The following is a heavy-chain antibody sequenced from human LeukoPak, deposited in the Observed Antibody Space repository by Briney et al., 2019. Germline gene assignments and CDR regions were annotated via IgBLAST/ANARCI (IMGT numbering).Heavy chain of an antibody. CDR1: GGTFSSYA. V-gene: IGHV1-69*05. J-gene: IGHJ6*03. CDR3: ARVQEGGAGHCYYYYYMDV. CDR2: IIPIFGTA. Sequence: SVKVSCKASGGTFSSYAISWVRQAPGQGLEWMGGIIPIFGTANYAQKFQGRVTITTDESTSTAYMELSSLRSEDTAVYYCARVQEGGAGHCYYYYYMDVWGKGTTVTVSS. D-gene: IGHD1-14*01.